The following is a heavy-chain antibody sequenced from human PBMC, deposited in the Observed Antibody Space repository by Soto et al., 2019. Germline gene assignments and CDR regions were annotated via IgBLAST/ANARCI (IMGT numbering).Heavy chain of an antibody. Sequence: GGSLRLSCAASGFTFSSYAMSWVRQAPGKGLEWVSAITGSGGSTYSADSVKGRFTISRDNSKNTLYLQMNSLRAEDTAVYYCAKVTAGYHDAFDIWGQGTMVTVSS. V-gene: IGHV3-23*01. CDR1: GFTFSSYA. CDR2: ITGSGGST. D-gene: IGHD2-2*01. CDR3: AKVTAGYHDAFDI. J-gene: IGHJ3*02.